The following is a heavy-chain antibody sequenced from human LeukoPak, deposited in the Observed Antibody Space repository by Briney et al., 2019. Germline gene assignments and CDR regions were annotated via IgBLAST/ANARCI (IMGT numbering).Heavy chain of an antibody. Sequence: SETLSLTCAVYGGSFSGYYWSWIRQPPGKGLEWIGEINHSGSTNYNPSLKSRVTISVDTSKNQFSLKLSSVTAADTAVYYCARGLRYYDILTGYYTYYFDYCGQGTLVTVSS. D-gene: IGHD3-9*01. CDR2: INHSGST. V-gene: IGHV4-34*01. J-gene: IGHJ4*02. CDR3: ARGLRYYDILTGYYTYYFDY. CDR1: GGSFSGYY.